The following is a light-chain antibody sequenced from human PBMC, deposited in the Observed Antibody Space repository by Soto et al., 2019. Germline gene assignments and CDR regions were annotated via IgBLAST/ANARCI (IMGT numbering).Light chain of an antibody. J-gene: IGKJ1*01. Sequence: PGERVGLSCRASQSVSSNLAWYQQKPGQAPRLLIYGASTRATGIPARFSGSGSGTEFTLTISSLQSEDFAVYYCQQYNNWPPSTFGQGTKVDIK. V-gene: IGKV3-15*01. CDR1: QSVSSN. CDR3: QQYNNWPPST. CDR2: GAS.